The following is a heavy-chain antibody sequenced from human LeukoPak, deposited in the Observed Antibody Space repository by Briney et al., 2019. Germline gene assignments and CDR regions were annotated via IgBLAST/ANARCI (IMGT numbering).Heavy chain of an antibody. Sequence: PSETLPLTCAVYGGSFSGYYWSWIRQPPGKGLEWIGEINHSGSTNYNPSLKSRVTISVDTSKNQFSLKLSSVTAADTAVYDCAREDYGDYGYFDLWGRGTLVTVSS. CDR3: AREDYGDYGYFDL. D-gene: IGHD4-17*01. V-gene: IGHV4-34*01. CDR2: INHSGST. CDR1: GGSFSGYY. J-gene: IGHJ2*01.